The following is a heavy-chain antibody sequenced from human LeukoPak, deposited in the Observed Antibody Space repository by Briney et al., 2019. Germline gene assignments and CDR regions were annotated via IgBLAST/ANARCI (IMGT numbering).Heavy chain of an antibody. CDR3: NGKTGTTRYFDY. D-gene: IGHD1-1*01. Sequence: GGSLRLSCAASGFTFSSYGMHWVRQAPGKGLEWVAVIWYDGSNKYYADSVKGRFTISRDNSKNNLYLQMNNLRAEDTAVYYCNGKTGTTRYFDYWGQGTLVTVSS. J-gene: IGHJ4*02. V-gene: IGHV3-33*01. CDR2: IWYDGSNK. CDR1: GFTFSSYG.